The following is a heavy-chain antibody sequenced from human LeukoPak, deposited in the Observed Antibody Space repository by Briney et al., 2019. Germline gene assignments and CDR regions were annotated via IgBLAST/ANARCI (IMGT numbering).Heavy chain of an antibody. J-gene: IGHJ6*02. CDR1: GDSVSSNSAA. V-gene: IGHV6-1*01. Sequence: SQTLSLTCAISGDSVSSNSAAWNWIRQSPSRGLEWLGRTYYRSKWYNDYAVSVKSRITINPDTSKNQFSLQLNSVTSEDTAVYYCARDQQQLVPDYYYYGMDVWGQGTTVTVSS. CDR2: TYYRSKWYN. CDR3: ARDQQQLVPDYYYYGMDV. D-gene: IGHD6-13*01.